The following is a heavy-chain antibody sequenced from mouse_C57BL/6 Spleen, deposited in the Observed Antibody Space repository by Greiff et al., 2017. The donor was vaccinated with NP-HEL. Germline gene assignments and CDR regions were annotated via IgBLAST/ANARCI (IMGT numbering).Heavy chain of an antibody. CDR3: SLTEFDN. Sequence: VHVKQSGPELVKPGASVKISCKASGYSFTDYNMNWVKQSNGKSLAWIGVIHPNYGTTSYNQKFTGNATLTVDQSYSTAYTQVNSLTSEDSAVYYCSLTEFDNGGKGTTLTVSS. J-gene: IGHJ2*01. V-gene: IGHV1-39*01. CDR1: GYSFTDYN. CDR2: IHPNYGTT. D-gene: IGHD4-1*01.